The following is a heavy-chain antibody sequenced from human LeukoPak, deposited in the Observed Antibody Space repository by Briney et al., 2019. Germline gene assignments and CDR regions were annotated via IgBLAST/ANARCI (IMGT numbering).Heavy chain of an antibody. CDR3: AKDLSYDFWSGYSLDY. D-gene: IGHD3-3*01. CDR2: IGGSSGST. CDR1: GFTFNSYA. V-gene: IGHV3-23*01. Sequence: PGGSLRLSCAASGFTFNSYAMSWVRQAPGKGLEWVSAIGGSSGSTYYADSVKGRFTISRDNSKNTLYLQMNSLRAEDTAVYYCAKDLSYDFWSGYSLDYWGQGTLVTVSS. J-gene: IGHJ4*02.